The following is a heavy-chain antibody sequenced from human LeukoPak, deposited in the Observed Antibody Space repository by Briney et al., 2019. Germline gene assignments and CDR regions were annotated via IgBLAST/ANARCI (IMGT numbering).Heavy chain of an antibody. CDR2: IYYSGST. V-gene: IGHV4-59*01. D-gene: IGHD3-22*01. CDR3: ARAPYYYDSSGYYFWYFDL. Sequence: PSQTLSLTCAVSGGSISSYYWSWIRQPPGKGLEWIGYIYYSGSTNYNPSLKSRVTISVDTSKNQFSLKLSSVTAADTAVYYCARAPYYYDSSGYYFWYFDLWGRGTLVTVSS. CDR1: GGSISSYY. J-gene: IGHJ2*01.